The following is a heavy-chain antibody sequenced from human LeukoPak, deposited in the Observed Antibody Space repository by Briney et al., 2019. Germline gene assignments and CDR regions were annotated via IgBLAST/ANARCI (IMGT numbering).Heavy chain of an antibody. CDR1: GFTFSNYG. CDR2: ITGNGGTT. V-gene: IGHV3-43*02. Sequence: PGGSLRLSCAASGFTFSNYGMNWVRQAQGKGLEWVSGITGNGGTTYYADSVKGRFTISRDNSKNSLSLQMNSLRAEDTAFYYCAKDKGTSTYWYDYWGQGTLVTVSS. CDR3: AKDKGTSTYWYDY. J-gene: IGHJ4*02. D-gene: IGHD1-1*01.